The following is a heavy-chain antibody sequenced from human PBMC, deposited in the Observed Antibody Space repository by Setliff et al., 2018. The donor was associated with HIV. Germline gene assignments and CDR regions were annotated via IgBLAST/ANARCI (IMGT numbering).Heavy chain of an antibody. V-gene: IGHV1-2*02. Sequence: GASVKVSCKTSGYTFTDYYMHWVRQAPGQGLEWMGWINTNTGGTNYAQKVQGRVTVTRDTSISTAYMDLSRLRSDDTAVYYCARGPIHFEWSPPPSDYYHGMDVWGQGTTVTVSS. J-gene: IGHJ6*02. D-gene: IGHD3-9*01. CDR2: INTNTGGT. CDR3: ARGPIHFEWSPPPSDYYHGMDV. CDR1: GYTFTDYY.